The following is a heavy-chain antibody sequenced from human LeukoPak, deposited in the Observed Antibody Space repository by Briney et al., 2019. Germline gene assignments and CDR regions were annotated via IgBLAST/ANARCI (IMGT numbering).Heavy chain of an antibody. V-gene: IGHV3-53*01. J-gene: IGHJ3*02. CDR3: ARGKDRVLQDAFDI. D-gene: IGHD3-10*01. CDR2: IYSGGST. Sequence: GGSLRLSCAASGFTVSSNYMSWVRQAPGKGLEWVSVIYSGGSTYYADSVKGRFTISRDNSNNTLYLQMNSLRAEDTAVYYCARGKDRVLQDAFDIWGQGTMVTVSS. CDR1: GFTVSSNY.